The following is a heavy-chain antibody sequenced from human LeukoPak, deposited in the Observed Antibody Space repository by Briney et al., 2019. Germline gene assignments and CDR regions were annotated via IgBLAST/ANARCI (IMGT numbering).Heavy chain of an antibody. Sequence: PGGSLRLSCAASGFTFSSYAMSWVRQAPGKGLEWVAVIWYDGSNKYYADSVKGRFTISRDNSKNTLYLQMNSLRAEDTAVYYCAKAGDYYYYYMDVWGKGTTVTVSS. CDR3: AKAGDYYYYYMDV. D-gene: IGHD1-14*01. V-gene: IGHV3-33*06. CDR2: IWYDGSNK. J-gene: IGHJ6*03. CDR1: GFTFSSYA.